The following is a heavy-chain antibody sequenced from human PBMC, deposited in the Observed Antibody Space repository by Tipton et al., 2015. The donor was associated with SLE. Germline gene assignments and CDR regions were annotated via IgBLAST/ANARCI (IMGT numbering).Heavy chain of an antibody. J-gene: IGHJ4*02. CDR3: ARVELEMATGFDY. CDR2: ISGSGGST. CDR1: GFTFSSYA. V-gene: IGHV3-23*01. D-gene: IGHD5-24*01. Sequence: LRLSCAASGFTFSSYAMSWVRQAPGKGLEWVSAISGSGGSTYYADSVKGRFTISRDNSKNTLYLQMNSLRAEDTAVYYCARVELEMATGFDYWGQGTLVTVSS.